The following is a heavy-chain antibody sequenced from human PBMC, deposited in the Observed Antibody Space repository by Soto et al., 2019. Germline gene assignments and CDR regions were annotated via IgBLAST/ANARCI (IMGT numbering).Heavy chain of an antibody. J-gene: IGHJ4*02. Sequence: ASVKVSCKVSGYTLTELSMHWVRQAPGKGLEWMGGFDPEDGETIYAQKFQGRVTMTTDTSTSTAYMELRSLRSDDTAVYYCARVSEPYYDFWSGYCFFDYWGQGTLVTVSS. D-gene: IGHD3-3*01. V-gene: IGHV1-24*01. CDR3: ARVSEPYYDFWSGYCFFDY. CDR2: FDPEDGET. CDR1: GYTLTELS.